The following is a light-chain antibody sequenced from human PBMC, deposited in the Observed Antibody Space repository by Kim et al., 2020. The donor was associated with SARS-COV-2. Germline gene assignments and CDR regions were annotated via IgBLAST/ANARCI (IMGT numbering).Light chain of an antibody. CDR3: QQYYTPPYT. CDR2: WAS. J-gene: IGKJ2*01. V-gene: IGKV4-1*01. CDR1: QSVLHSANNKNY. Sequence: DIVMTQSPDSLAVSLGERATMNCKSSQSVLHSANNKNYLAWYQQKPGQPPKLLIYWASTRESGVPDRLSGSGSGTDFTLTISSLQAEDVAVYSCQQYYTPPYTFGQGTKLEI.